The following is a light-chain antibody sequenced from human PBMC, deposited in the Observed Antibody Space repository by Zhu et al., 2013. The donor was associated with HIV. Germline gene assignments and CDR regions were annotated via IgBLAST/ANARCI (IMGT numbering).Light chain of an antibody. CDR3: QQYSNWPPWT. Sequence: EIVLTQSPGTLYLSPGERATLSCRASQRVSSSSLAWYQQKPDQPPRLLIYGATTRATGIPARFSGSWSGTDFTLTITSLQSEDSAVYYCQQYSNWPPWTFGQGTKVEIK. V-gene: IGKV3-15*01. CDR1: QRVSSS. J-gene: IGKJ1*01. CDR2: GAT.